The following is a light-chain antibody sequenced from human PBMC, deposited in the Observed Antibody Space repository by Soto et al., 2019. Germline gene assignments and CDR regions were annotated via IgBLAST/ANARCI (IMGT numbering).Light chain of an antibody. CDR2: GHN. CDR3: QSYDNSLSGSGV. J-gene: IGLJ3*02. CDR1: TSNIGAGYE. V-gene: IGLV1-40*01. Sequence: QSVLTQPPSVSGAPGQRVTISCTGSTSNIGAGYEVHWYQQLPGTAPKLLVSGHNIRPSGVPDRFSGFKSGASASLVITGRQAEDEAEYYCQSYDNSLSGSGVFGGGTKLTVL.